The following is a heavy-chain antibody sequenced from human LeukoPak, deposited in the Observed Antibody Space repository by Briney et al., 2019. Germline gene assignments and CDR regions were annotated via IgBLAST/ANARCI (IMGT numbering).Heavy chain of an antibody. J-gene: IGHJ4*02. V-gene: IGHV3-23*01. Sequence: GGSLRLSCAASGFTFSNYGMSWVRQAPGKGLEWVSGISGRGRTTYYADSVKGRFTISRDNSKNTLYLQMNSLRAEDTAVYYCVRGLDYFDYWGQGTLVTVSS. CDR3: VRGLDYFDY. CDR2: ISGRGRTT. CDR1: GFTFSNYG. D-gene: IGHD6-6*01.